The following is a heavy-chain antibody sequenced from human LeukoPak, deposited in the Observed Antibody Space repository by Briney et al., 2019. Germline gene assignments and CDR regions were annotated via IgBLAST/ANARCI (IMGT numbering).Heavy chain of an antibody. D-gene: IGHD3-22*01. V-gene: IGHV4-59*08. J-gene: IGHJ5*02. CDR3: ARHLGTELGYYDASGYYARWFDP. CDR2: ISNSGST. CDR1: GGSIRSYY. Sequence: SETLSLTCTVSGGSIRSYYWSWIRQPPGKGLELIGYISNSGSTKYNQSLKSRVTISVDGSKNQFSLKLRSVTAGDTAVYYCARHLGTELGYYDASGYYARWFDPWGQGTLVTVSS.